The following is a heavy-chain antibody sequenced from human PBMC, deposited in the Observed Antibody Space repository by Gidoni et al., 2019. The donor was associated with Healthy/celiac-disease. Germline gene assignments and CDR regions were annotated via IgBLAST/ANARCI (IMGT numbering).Heavy chain of an antibody. CDR2: INPDGSTT. J-gene: IGHJ6*02. V-gene: IGHV3-74*03. CDR3: AGAMQYAGGIDV. D-gene: IGHD2-8*01. Sequence: EVQLVESGGGLVQPGGSLRLPCAASGLTFTGYWMHWVRQVPGKGLVWVSYINPDGSTTKYADSVKGRFTISRDSAKTTLYLQMNSLRVEDTAVYYCAGAMQYAGGIDVWGHGTTVTVSS. CDR1: GLTFTGYW.